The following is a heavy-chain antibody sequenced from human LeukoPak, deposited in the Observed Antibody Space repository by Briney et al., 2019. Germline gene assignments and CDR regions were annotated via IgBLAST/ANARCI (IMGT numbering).Heavy chain of an antibody. J-gene: IGHJ5*02. Sequence: ASVKVSCKASGYTFTSYYMHWVRQAPGQGLEWMGIINPSGSSTSYAQKFQGRVTMTRDTSTNTVYMELSSLRSEDTAVYYCARVWLGGSQNHYNWFDPWGQGTLVTVSS. CDR2: INPSGSST. V-gene: IGHV1-46*01. CDR3: ARVWLGGSQNHYNWFDP. D-gene: IGHD1-26*01. CDR1: GYTFTSYY.